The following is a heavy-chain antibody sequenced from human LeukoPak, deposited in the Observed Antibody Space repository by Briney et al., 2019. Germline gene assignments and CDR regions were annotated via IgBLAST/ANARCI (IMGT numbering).Heavy chain of an antibody. V-gene: IGHV4-59*01. CDR3: ARERESGDGYNGWNYYFDY. CDR2: IYYSGST. D-gene: IGHD5-24*01. Sequence: SETLSLNCTGYSGSIRSYYWSWIRQPPGKGLKWCGYIYYSGSTNYNPFLNSGVTISVASSRNDFSVLMSSVTAENAVEYYCARERESGDGYNGWNYYFDYWGQGTLSPSPQ. J-gene: IGHJ4*02. CDR1: SGSIRSYY.